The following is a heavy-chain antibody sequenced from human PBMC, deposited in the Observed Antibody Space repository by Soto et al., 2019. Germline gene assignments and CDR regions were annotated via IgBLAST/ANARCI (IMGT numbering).Heavy chain of an antibody. J-gene: IGHJ4*02. CDR2: ISYDGSNK. CDR3: CGGGMDY. D-gene: IGHD3-16*01. Sequence: GGSLRLSCAASGFTFSSYGMHWVRQAPGKGLEWVAVISYDGSNKYYADSVKGRFTISRDNSKNTLYLQMNSLRAEDTAVYYCCGGGMDYGGQETLVTVPS. CDR1: GFTFSSYG. V-gene: IGHV3-30*03.